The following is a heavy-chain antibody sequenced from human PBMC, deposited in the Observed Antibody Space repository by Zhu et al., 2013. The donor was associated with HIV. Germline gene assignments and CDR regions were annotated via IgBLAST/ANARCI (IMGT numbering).Heavy chain of an antibody. J-gene: IGHJ4*02. V-gene: IGHV1-2*02. CDR2: INPNSGGT. Sequence: QVQLVQSGAEVKKPGASVKVSCKASGYTFTGYYMHWVRQAPGQGLEWMGWINPNSGGTNYAQKFQGRVTMTRDTSISTAYMELSRLRSDDTAVYYCARGEEYCSSTSCYDKPDYWGQGTLVTVSS. D-gene: IGHD2-2*01. CDR3: ARGEEYCSSTSCYDKPDY. CDR1: GYTFTGYY.